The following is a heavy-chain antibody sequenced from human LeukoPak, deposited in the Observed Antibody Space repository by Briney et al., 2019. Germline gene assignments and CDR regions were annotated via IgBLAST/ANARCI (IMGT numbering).Heavy chain of an antibody. CDR2: IVPIFITP. V-gene: IGHV1-69*06. CDR1: GGTFNTYA. CDR3: GRGARPPHYYYYMDV. Sequence: GASVKVSCKASGGTFNTYAISWVRQVPGQGLEWMGGIVPIFITPNYAQKFQGRITITADKITNTAYMELSSLRSEDTAVYYCGRGARPPHYYYYMDVWGKGTTVTVSS. J-gene: IGHJ6*03. D-gene: IGHD5-12*01.